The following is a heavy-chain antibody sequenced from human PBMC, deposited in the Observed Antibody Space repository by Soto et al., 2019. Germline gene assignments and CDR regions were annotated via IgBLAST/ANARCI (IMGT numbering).Heavy chain of an antibody. D-gene: IGHD6-13*01. CDR3: ARVTYGSSWYSNWFDP. Sequence: XETLSPTRTVSGGAVRSFSWSWIRQPPGKGLEYIGNVYYSGNTNYNPSLKSRVIVSVDTSKNQFSLRLSSVTAADTAVYYCARVTYGSSWYSNWFDPWGQGTLVTVSS. V-gene: IGHV4-59*02. CDR1: GGAVRSFS. CDR2: VYYSGNT. J-gene: IGHJ5*02.